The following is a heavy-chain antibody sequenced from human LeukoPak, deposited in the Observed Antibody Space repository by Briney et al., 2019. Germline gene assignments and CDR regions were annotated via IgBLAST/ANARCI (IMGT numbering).Heavy chain of an antibody. CDR3: ARARSSPSGYDYDYYYYYMDV. Sequence: ASVKVSCKASGYTFTSYDINWVRQATGQGLEWMGWMNPNSGNTGYAQKFQGRVTMTRNTSISTAYMELSSLRSGDTAVYYCARARSSPSGYDYDYYYYYMDVWGKGTTVTVSS. CDR1: GYTFTSYD. CDR2: MNPNSGNT. J-gene: IGHJ6*03. V-gene: IGHV1-8*01. D-gene: IGHD5-12*01.